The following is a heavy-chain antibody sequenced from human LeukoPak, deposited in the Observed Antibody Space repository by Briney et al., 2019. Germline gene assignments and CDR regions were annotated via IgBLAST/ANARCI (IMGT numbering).Heavy chain of an antibody. CDR3: AKDKIVGDGRWDFDY. Sequence: GGSLRLSCVGSGFSFNKYAASWVRQAPGKGLEWVAGMTGGGATYHADSVKGRFVISRDNSKNTVYLQMNSLRAEDTVLYFCAKDKIVGDGRWDFDYWGQGTLVTVSS. J-gene: IGHJ4*02. CDR2: MTGGGAT. CDR1: GFSFNKYA. V-gene: IGHV3-23*01. D-gene: IGHD3-10*01.